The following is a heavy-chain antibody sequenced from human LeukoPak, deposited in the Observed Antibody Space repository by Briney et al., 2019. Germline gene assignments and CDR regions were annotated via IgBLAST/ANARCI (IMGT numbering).Heavy chain of an antibody. CDR2: ISDSGGST. Sequence: GGSLRLSCAASGFTFSSYGMSWVRQAPGKGLEWVSSISDSGGSTYYADSVKGRFTISRDNSKNTLYLQMNSLRAEDTAVYYCAKHPLGAYYYDSSGYNRNAFDIWGQGTMVTVSS. CDR3: AKHPLGAYYYDSSGYNRNAFDI. D-gene: IGHD3-22*01. CDR1: GFTFSSYG. V-gene: IGHV3-23*01. J-gene: IGHJ3*02.